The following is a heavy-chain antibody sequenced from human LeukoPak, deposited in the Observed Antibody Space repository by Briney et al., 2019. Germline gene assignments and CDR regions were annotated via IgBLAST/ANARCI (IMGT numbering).Heavy chain of an antibody. J-gene: IGHJ4*02. CDR1: GGSIRGRSYY. CDR3: VRGEVIDNYY. CDR2: MYYSGST. V-gene: IGHV4-39*01. D-gene: IGHD3-16*02. Sequence: PSETLSLTCTVSGGSIRGRSYYWGWIRQPPGKGLEWIGSMYYSGSTYYNPSLKSRVTISVDTSKNQFSLNLSSVNAADTAVYYCVRGEVIDNYYWGQGTLVTVSS.